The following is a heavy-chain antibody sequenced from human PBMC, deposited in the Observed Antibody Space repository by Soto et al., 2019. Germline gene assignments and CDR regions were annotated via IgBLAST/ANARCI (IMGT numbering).Heavy chain of an antibody. CDR2: IIDSGGST. CDR3: ATCKSSTKCFLPY. CDR1: GFTFSSYA. J-gene: IGHJ4*02. Sequence: EVQLLESGGGLVQPGGSLRLSCAASGFTFSSYAMSWVRQAPGKGLEWVSSIIDSGGSTYYADSVKGRFTISRDNSKTSIYLQLNSLRAEDTAVYYCATCKSSTKCFLPYWGQGTLVTVST. V-gene: IGHV3-23*01. D-gene: IGHD2-2*01.